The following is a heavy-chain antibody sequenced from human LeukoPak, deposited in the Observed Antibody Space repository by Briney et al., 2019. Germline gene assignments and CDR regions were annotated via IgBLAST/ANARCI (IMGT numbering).Heavy chain of an antibody. Sequence: PSETLSLTCTVSGGSLSSYYWSWIRQPAGKGLEWIGRIYTCGSTNYNPSLKSRVTMSVDTSKNQFSLKLSSVTAADTAVYYCARGWYYDILTGYYNGFDYWGQGTLVTVSS. J-gene: IGHJ4*02. D-gene: IGHD3-9*01. CDR1: GGSLSSYY. V-gene: IGHV4-4*07. CDR2: IYTCGST. CDR3: ARGWYYDILTGYYNGFDY.